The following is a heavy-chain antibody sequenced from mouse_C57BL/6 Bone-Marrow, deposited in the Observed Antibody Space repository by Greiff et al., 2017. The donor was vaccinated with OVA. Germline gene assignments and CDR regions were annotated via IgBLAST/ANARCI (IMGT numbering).Heavy chain of an antibody. CDR3: ARDGYYPAWFAY. J-gene: IGHJ3*01. V-gene: IGHV1-85*01. D-gene: IGHD2-3*01. CDR2: IYPRGGST. CDR1: GYTFTSYD. Sequence: VKLMESGPELVKPGASVKLSCKASGYTFTSYDINWVKQRPGQGLEWIGWIYPRGGSTKYNEKFKGKATLTVGPSSSTAYMELHILTSEDSAVYFGARDGYYPAWFAYWGQGTLVTVSS.